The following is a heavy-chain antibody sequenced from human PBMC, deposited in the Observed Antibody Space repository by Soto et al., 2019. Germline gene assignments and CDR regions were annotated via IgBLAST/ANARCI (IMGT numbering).Heavy chain of an antibody. CDR2: ISGSGGST. V-gene: IGHV3-23*01. Sequence: PGGSLRLSCAASGFTFSSYAMSWVRQAPGKGLEWVSAISGSGGSTYYADSVKGRFTISRDNSKNTLYLQMNSLRAEDTAVYYCAKCVAGWCGYKGGYYYMGVWGRGSRVTVYS. D-gene: IGHD3-3*01. CDR1: GFTFSSYA. CDR3: AKCVAGWCGYKGGYYYMGV. J-gene: IGHJ6*03.